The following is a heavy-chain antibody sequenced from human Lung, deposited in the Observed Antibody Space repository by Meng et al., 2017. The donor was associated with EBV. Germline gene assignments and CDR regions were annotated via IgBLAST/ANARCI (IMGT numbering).Heavy chain of an antibody. J-gene: IGHJ4*02. Sequence: QVQRVQDGAEVKKPGASVKGSCKASGYTFTSDGIGWVRQAPGQGLEWMGWISGYNGNTNYAQKLQGRVTMTTDTSTSTAYMELRSLRSDDTAVYYCAREADGATFDYWGQGTLVTVSS. CDR1: GYTFTSDG. D-gene: IGHD1-26*01. CDR3: AREADGATFDY. V-gene: IGHV1-18*01. CDR2: ISGYNGNT.